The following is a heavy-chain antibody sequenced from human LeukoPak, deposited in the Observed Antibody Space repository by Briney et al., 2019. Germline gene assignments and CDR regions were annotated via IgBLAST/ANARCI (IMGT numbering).Heavy chain of an antibody. J-gene: IGHJ4*02. CDR3: ARDPRIAAAGVPY. CDR2: TSYDGNNK. CDR1: GFSFSTYA. V-gene: IGHV3-30*04. D-gene: IGHD6-13*01. Sequence: TGGSLRLSCAASGFSFSTYAMHWVRQAPGKGLEWVAGTSYDGNNKYYADSVKGRFTISRDNSKNTLYLQMNSLRVEDTAVYYCARDPRIAAAGVPYWGQGTLVTVSS.